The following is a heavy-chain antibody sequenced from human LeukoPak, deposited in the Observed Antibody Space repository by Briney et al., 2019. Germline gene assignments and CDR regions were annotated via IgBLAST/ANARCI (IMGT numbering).Heavy chain of an antibody. Sequence: SETRSLTCAVSGGSISSGGYSWSWIRQPPGKGLEWIGYIYHSGSTYYNPSLKSRVTISVDRSKNQFSLKLSSVTAADTAVYCCARTDSGGPVDWGQGTLVTVSS. CDR2: IYHSGST. CDR1: GGSISSGGYS. J-gene: IGHJ4*02. CDR3: ARTDSGGPVD. V-gene: IGHV4-30-2*01. D-gene: IGHD2-15*01.